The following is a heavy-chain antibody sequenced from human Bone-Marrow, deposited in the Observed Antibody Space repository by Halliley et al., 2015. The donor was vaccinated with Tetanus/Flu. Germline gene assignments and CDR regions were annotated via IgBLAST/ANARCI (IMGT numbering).Heavy chain of an antibody. CDR2: ISSDGSLT. Sequence: SLRLSCAASDFSFNRYWMHWVRQAPGKGLVWVSRISSDGSLTDYADSVKGRFTISRDNDKNTLDLQMNNLRAEDTAIYYCTRVSEPYGDIDLWGQGTLVTVSS. D-gene: IGHD7-27*01. J-gene: IGHJ5*02. CDR3: TRVSEPYGDIDL. CDR1: DFSFNRYW. V-gene: IGHV3-74*01.